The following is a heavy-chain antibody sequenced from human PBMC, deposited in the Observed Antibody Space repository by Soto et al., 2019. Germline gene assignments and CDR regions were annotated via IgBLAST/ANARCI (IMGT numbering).Heavy chain of an antibody. V-gene: IGHV4-39*01. D-gene: IGHD6-13*01. Sequence: SDTLSHTCTISGSPVRSSTYYWGGIRHSPGKGPEWIGSIYYSGSTHNNPSLKSRVSMSVDTYTNQFSLKLMSVTAADTAMYYSTRHEGGAAADRPLAYWGQG. CDR1: GSPVRSSTYY. CDR3: TRHEGGAAADRPLAY. CDR2: IYYSGST. J-gene: IGHJ4*02.